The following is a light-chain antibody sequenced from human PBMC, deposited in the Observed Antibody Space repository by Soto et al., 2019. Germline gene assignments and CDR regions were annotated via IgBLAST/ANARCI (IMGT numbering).Light chain of an antibody. CDR1: SSDVGGYNY. CDR2: EVS. Sequence: QSVLTQPASVSGSPGQSITISCTGTSSDVGGYNYVSWYQQHPGKAPKLMIFEVSNRPSGVSYRFSGSKSGNTASLTISGLQAEDEADYYCSSYTSSSTLDVFGSGTKLTVL. J-gene: IGLJ1*01. CDR3: SSYTSSSTLDV. V-gene: IGLV2-14*01.